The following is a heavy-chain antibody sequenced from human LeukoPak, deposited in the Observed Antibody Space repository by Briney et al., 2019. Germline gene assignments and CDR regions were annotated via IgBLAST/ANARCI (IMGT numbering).Heavy chain of an antibody. V-gene: IGHV4-39*01. CDR2: MYFSGST. CDR1: GGSVSSSFYY. Sequence: PSETLSLTCTVSGGSVSSSFYYWGWIRQPPGKGLEWIGSMYFSGSTHYNPSLKSRVTISVDTSKNQFSLKLTSVTAADTAVYYCANATSYSVDYWGQGTLVTVSS. D-gene: IGHD1-26*01. CDR3: ANATSYSVDY. J-gene: IGHJ4*02.